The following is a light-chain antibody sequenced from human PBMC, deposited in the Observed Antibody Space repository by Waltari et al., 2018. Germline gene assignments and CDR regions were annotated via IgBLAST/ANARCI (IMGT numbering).Light chain of an antibody. CDR3: QQYSSFST. CDR1: QSVGTW. CDR2: MAS. J-gene: IGKJ2*01. V-gene: IGKV1-5*03. Sequence: DIQMTQSPSTLSASVGDRVTISCRASQSVGTWLAWYQQKPGNAPKLLIYMASSLESGVPSRFSGSGSGTEFTLTISSLQPDDFATDSCQQYSSFSTFGQGTKLDI.